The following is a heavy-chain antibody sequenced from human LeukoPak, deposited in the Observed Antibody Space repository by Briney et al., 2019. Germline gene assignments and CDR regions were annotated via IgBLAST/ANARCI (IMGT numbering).Heavy chain of an antibody. Sequence: PGGSLRLACAASGFRFSSYAMSWVRQAPGKGLEWVSSISSSSSYIYYADSVKGRFTISRDNAKNSLYLQMNSLRAEDTAVYYCARSVVPAGPYFDYWGQGTLVTVSS. CDR2: ISSSSSYI. J-gene: IGHJ4*02. V-gene: IGHV3-21*01. CDR3: ARSVVPAGPYFDY. D-gene: IGHD2-2*01. CDR1: GFRFSSYA.